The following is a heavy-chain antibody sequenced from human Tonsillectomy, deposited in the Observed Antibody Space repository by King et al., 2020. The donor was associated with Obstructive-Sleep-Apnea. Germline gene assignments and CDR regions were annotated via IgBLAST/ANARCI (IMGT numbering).Heavy chain of an antibody. V-gene: IGHV4-59*08. CDR1: GGSITNYY. CDR2: IYYSGST. D-gene: IGHD6-13*01. CDR3: ARYSPFESSWNFDD. J-gene: IGHJ4*02. Sequence: QLQESGPGLLKPSETLSLTCTVSGGSITNYYWSWIRQPPGKGLEWIGYIYYSGSTNYSPSLKSRVTISVDTSKNHFSLKLSSVTAADTAVYYCARYSPFESSWNFDDWGQGTLVTVSS.